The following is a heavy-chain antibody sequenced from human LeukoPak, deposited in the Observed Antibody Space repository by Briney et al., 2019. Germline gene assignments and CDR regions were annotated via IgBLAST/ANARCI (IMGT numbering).Heavy chain of an antibody. CDR2: LSNRGNI. J-gene: IGHJ5*02. CDR1: GDSIISDYH. D-gene: IGHD2-2*01. CDR3: ARRSVVSGRVSWFDP. V-gene: IGHV4-38-2*02. Sequence: SETLSLTCTVSGDSIISDYHCAWVRQPPGKGLEWIGSLSNRGNIYNNPSLKSRVTISVDTSKNQFSLNLRSVTAADTAVYFCARRSVVSGRVSWFDPWGQGTLVTVSS.